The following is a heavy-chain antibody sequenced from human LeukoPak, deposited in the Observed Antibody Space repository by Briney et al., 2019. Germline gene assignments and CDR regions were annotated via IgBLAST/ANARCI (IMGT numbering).Heavy chain of an antibody. CDR2: ISYDGSNK. CDR3: ARVESGSYCNTGGDDAFDI. Sequence: GGSLRLSCAASGFTFSSYAMHWVRQAPGKGLEWVAVISYDGSNKYYADSVKGRFTISRDNSKNTLYLQMNSLRAEDTAVYYCARVESGSYCNTGGDDAFDIWGQGTMVTVSS. V-gene: IGHV3-30-3*01. CDR1: GFTFSSYA. D-gene: IGHD3-10*01. J-gene: IGHJ3*02.